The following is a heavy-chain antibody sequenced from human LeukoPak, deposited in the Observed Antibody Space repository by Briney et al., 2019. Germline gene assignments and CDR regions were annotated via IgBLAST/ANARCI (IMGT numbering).Heavy chain of an antibody. CDR2: IHTSGST. CDR1: GDSISSYY. Sequence: SETLSLTCTVSGDSISSYYWSWIRQPAGKGLEWIGRIHTSGSTNYNPSLKSRVTMSVDTSKNQFSLKLSSVTAADTAVYYCARSGYSSGWFPFEYWGQGTLVTVSS. D-gene: IGHD6-19*01. J-gene: IGHJ4*02. V-gene: IGHV4-4*07. CDR3: ARSGYSSGWFPFEY.